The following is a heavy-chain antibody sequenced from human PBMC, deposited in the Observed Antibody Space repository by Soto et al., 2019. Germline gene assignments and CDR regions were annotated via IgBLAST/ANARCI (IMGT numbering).Heavy chain of an antibody. CDR2: IIPILGIA. CDR3: ARDLITMVRGVIQLGPRWFDY. D-gene: IGHD3-10*01. J-gene: IGHJ4*02. Sequence: ASVKVSCKASGGTFSSYTISWVRQAPGQGLEWMGRIIPILGIANYAQKFQGRVTITADKSTSTAYMELSSLRSEDTAVYYCARDLITMVRGVIQLGPRWFDYWGQGTLVTVSS. CDR1: GGTFSSYT. V-gene: IGHV1-69*04.